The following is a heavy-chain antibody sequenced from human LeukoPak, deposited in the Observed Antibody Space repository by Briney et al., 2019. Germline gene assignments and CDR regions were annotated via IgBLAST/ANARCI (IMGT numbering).Heavy chain of an antibody. V-gene: IGHV3-11*01. Sequence: GGSLRLSCAASGFTFSDYYMSWIRQAPGKGLEWVSYISSSGSTIYYADSVKGRFTISRDNAKNSLYLQTNSLRAKDTAVYYCARAMGDYYYDSSLYWGQGTLVTVSS. CDR2: ISSSGSTI. J-gene: IGHJ4*02. CDR3: ARAMGDYYYDSSLY. CDR1: GFTFSDYY. D-gene: IGHD3-22*01.